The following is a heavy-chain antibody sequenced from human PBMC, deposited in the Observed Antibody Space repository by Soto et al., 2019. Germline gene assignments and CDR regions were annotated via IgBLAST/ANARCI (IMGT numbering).Heavy chain of an antibody. CDR3: ARASHVVVVADQPSDY. J-gene: IGHJ4*02. D-gene: IGHD2-15*01. V-gene: IGHV3-30-3*01. CDR1: GFTFSSYA. CDR2: ISYDGSNK. Sequence: QVQLVESGGGVVQPGRSLRLSCAASGFTFSSYAMHWVRQAPGKRLEWVAVISYDGSNKYYADSVKGRVTISRDNSKNTLYLEMSSVRAEDTAVYYCARASHVVVVADQPSDYWGQGTLVTVSS.